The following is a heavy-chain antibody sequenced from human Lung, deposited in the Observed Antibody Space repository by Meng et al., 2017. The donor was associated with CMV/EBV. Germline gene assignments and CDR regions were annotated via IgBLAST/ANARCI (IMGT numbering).Heavy chain of an antibody. D-gene: IGHD6-19*01. CDR3: ARDNKAQDSSGWYVHYYYGIDV. CDR1: GDRVPCHSAA. CDR2: TYYKSIWYT. V-gene: IGHV6-1*01. Sequence: IFGDRVPCHSAARNWLRQSPSTGLEWLGRTYYKSIWYTDNAVSVRSRIAINADTFGNQVSLQLGYVTPDDTAVYYCARDNKAQDSSGWYVHYYYGIDVWGQGTTVXVSS. J-gene: IGHJ6*02.